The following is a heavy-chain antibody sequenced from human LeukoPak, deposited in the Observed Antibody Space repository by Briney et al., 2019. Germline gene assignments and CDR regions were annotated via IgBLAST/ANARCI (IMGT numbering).Heavy chain of an antibody. J-gene: IGHJ4*02. CDR2: IKQDESDK. V-gene: IGHV3-7*01. CDR3: ARDLSFYGSSGSFDY. D-gene: IGHD3-22*01. Sequence: GGAVRLSCAASGFTFSSYLMSWVRQAPGKGLEWVANIKQDESDKYYVASVKGRFTISRANAKNSLYLQMNSLRAEDTAVYYCARDLSFYGSSGSFDYWGQGTLVTVSS. CDR1: GFTFSSYL.